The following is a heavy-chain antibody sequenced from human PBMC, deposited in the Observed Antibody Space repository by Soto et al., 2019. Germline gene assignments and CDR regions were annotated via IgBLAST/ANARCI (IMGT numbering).Heavy chain of an antibody. CDR2: ISSSSSYI. Sequence: EVQLVESGGGLVKPGGSLRLSCAASGFTFSSYSMNWVRQAPGKGLEWVSSISSSSSYIYYADSVKGRFTISRDNAKNSLYLQMNSLRAEDTAVYCCARDPTDDNGDYRSGQGQDYWGQGTLVTVSS. V-gene: IGHV3-21*01. J-gene: IGHJ4*02. CDR1: GFTFSSYS. CDR3: ARDPTDDNGDYRSGQGQDY. D-gene: IGHD4-17*01.